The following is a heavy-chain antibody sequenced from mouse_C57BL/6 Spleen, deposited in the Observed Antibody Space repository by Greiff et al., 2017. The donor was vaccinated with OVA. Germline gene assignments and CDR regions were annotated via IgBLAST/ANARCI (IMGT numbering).Heavy chain of an antibody. CDR1: GFTFSSYA. J-gene: IGHJ3*01. D-gene: IGHD2-1*01. Sequence: EVQGVESGGGLVKPGGSLKLSCAASGFTFSSYAMSWVRQTPDKRLEWVATISDGGSYTYYPDNVKGRFPISRDNAKNNLYLQMSHLKSEDTAMYYCARDRYGNYEGFAYWGQGTLVTVSA. CDR3: ARDRYGNYEGFAY. CDR2: ISDGGSYT. V-gene: IGHV5-4*01.